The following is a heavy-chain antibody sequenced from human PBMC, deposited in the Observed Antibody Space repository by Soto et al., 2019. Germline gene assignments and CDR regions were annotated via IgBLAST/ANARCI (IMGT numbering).Heavy chain of an antibody. CDR2: MSHSGGT. CDR1: GGFVSSGTYY. Sequence: QVQLQQWGAGLLKPSETLSLTCAVYGGFVSSGTYYWSWIRQPPGKGLEWIGEMSHSGGTHFNPSLKSEVTISEDTYKNQFSLKMRYVTAADTALYYCARVERGTVTTVVDAFDIWGPGTMVTVSS. CDR3: ARVERGTVTTVVDAFDI. D-gene: IGHD1-1*01. J-gene: IGHJ3*02. V-gene: IGHV4-34*01.